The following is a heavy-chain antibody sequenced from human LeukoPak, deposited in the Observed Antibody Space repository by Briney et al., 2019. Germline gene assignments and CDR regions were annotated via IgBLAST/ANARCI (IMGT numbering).Heavy chain of an antibody. D-gene: IGHD3-16*01. Sequence: SETLSPTCTVSGGSISSSSYYWGWIRQPPGKGLEWIGSIYYSGSTYYNPSLKSRVTISVDTSKNQFSLKLSSVTAADTAVYYCARPPYDYVWGSYPSDWYFDLWGRGTLVTVSS. CDR1: GGSISSSSYY. CDR3: ARPPYDYVWGSYPSDWYFDL. CDR2: IYYSGST. V-gene: IGHV4-39*01. J-gene: IGHJ2*01.